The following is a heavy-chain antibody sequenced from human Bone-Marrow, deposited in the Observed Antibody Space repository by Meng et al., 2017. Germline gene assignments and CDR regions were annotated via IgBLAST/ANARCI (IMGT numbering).Heavy chain of an antibody. CDR1: GFTFINYG. V-gene: IGHV3-23*01. J-gene: IGHJ4*02. CDR2: IIDSDGGA. Sequence: GGSLRLSCAASGFTFINYGMTWVRQAPGKGLERVSIIDSDGGAYYADSVKSRFTTSRDNSKNTVYLQMNSLRAEDTAVYYCANGRSADYWGQGTLVTVSS. CDR3: ANGRSADY. D-gene: IGHD1-1*01.